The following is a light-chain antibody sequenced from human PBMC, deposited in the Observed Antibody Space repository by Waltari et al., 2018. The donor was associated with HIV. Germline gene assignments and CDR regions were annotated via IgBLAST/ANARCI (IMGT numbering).Light chain of an antibody. Sequence: QPVLTQPPSVSGAPGQRVPLSCPGSRPQIGAGYAGLWYQQSPGTATTLPIYAYHNRPTGVPVRCSGSKSGTSASLASTDLQAEDEAYYYGQDDDTSLRVEIFGGGTKVTVL. V-gene: IGLV1-40*01. CDR1: RPQIGAGYA. CDR2: AYH. CDR3: QDDDTSLRVEI. J-gene: IGLJ2*01.